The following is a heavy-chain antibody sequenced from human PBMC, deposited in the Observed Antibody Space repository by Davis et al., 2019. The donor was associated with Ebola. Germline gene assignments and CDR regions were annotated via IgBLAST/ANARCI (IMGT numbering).Heavy chain of an antibody. Sequence: PGGSLRLSCAASGFTFSNYWMHWVRQAPGKGLMWVSRVNGDGSGTTYADSVKGRFTISRDNAKNTVYLQMNSLTAEDTAIYYCGRYDFWGQGTLVTVSS. CDR3: GRYDF. V-gene: IGHV3-74*01. CDR1: GFTFSNYW. J-gene: IGHJ4*02. CDR2: VNGDGSGT.